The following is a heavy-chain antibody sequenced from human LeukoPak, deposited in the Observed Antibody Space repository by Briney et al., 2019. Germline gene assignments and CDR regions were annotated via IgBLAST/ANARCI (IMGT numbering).Heavy chain of an antibody. Sequence: ASVKVSCKASGYTFTNYGIRWVRQAPGQGLEGMGWISAYNGYTNYAQKFQGRVTMTTDTSTSTAYMDLRSLRSDDTAVYYCARDKTIANPGMVANRGNVDNWGPGTLVSVSS. D-gene: IGHD2-15*01. J-gene: IGHJ4*02. V-gene: IGHV1-18*01. CDR1: GYTFTNYG. CDR2: ISAYNGYT. CDR3: ARDKTIANPGMVANRGNVDN.